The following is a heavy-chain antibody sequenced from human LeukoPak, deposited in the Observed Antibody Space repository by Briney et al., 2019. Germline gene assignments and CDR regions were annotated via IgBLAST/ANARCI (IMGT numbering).Heavy chain of an antibody. CDR1: GFTVSSNY. CDR3: ARGGSGSYYYYYMDV. CDR2: IYSGGST. V-gene: IGHV3-53*01. D-gene: IGHD1-26*01. Sequence: GSLRLSCAASGFTVSSNYMSWVRQAPGKGLEWVSVIYSGGSTYYADSVKGRFTISRDNSKNTLYLQMNSLRAEDTAVYYCARGGSGSYYYYYMDVWGKGTTVTVSS. J-gene: IGHJ6*03.